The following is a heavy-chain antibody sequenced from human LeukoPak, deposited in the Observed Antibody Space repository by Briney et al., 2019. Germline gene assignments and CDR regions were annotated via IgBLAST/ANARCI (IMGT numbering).Heavy chain of an antibody. CDR3: ATEKGDSPDY. CDR1: GFTFSNYA. D-gene: IGHD2-21*01. J-gene: IGHJ4*02. V-gene: IGHV3-23*01. Sequence: GGSLRLSCAASGFTFSNYAMSWVRQAPGKGLEWVSGISGSGGNTYHADSVKGRFTISRDNPKNTLYVQMNSLRAEDTAVYYCATEKGDSPDYWGQGTLVTVSS. CDR2: ISGSGGNT.